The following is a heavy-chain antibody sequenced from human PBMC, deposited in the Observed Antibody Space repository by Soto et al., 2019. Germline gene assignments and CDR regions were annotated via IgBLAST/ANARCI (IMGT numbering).Heavy chain of an antibody. D-gene: IGHD6-13*01. J-gene: IGHJ1*01. CDR2: IFYRGST. V-gene: IGHV4-39*01. CDR1: GGSISSDTFY. CDR3: GTHMYSSTWYVQY. Sequence: QLQLQESGPGLVKPSETLSLTCTVSGGSISSDTFYWGWIRQPPGKGLEWIGSIFYRGSTYHTPSLKSRVSLSVDTSENEFSRKLTSVTAADTAVYYCGTHMYSSTWYVQYWGQGALVTVSS.